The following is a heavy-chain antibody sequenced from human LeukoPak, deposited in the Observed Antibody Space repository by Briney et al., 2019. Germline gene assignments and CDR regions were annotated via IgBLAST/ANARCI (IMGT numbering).Heavy chain of an antibody. V-gene: IGHV1-69*04. J-gene: IGHJ6*02. CDR3: ARSDIVVVPAAEAYYYGMDV. D-gene: IGHD2-2*01. Sequence: SVKVSCKASGGTFSSYAISWVRQAPGQGLEWMGRIISILGIADYAQKFQGRVTITAGKSTSTAYMELSSLRSEDTAVYYCARSDIVVVPAAEAYYYGMDVWGQGTTVTVSS. CDR1: GGTFSSYA. CDR2: IISILGIA.